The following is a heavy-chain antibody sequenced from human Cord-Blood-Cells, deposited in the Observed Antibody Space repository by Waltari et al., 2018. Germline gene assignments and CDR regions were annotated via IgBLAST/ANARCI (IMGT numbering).Heavy chain of an antibody. Sequence: QVQLQQWGAGLLKPSETLSLTCAVYGGSFSGYYWSWIRQPPGKGLEWIGEINHSASTNYNPSLKSRVTISVDTSKNQFSLKLSSVTAADTAVYYCARGAPGVGAPFDYWGQGTLVTVSS. V-gene: IGHV4-34*01. D-gene: IGHD1-26*01. CDR3: ARGAPGVGAPFDY. CDR2: INHSAST. J-gene: IGHJ4*02. CDR1: GGSFSGYY.